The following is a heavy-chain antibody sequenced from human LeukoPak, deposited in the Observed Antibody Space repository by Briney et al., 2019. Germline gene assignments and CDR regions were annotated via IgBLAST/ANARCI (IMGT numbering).Heavy chain of an antibody. J-gene: IGHJ6*03. CDR3: ARDDRITIFGVVIFPMDV. D-gene: IGHD3-3*01. V-gene: IGHV3-43D*03. CDR2: ISWDGGST. CDR1: GFTFDDYA. Sequence: PGGSLRLSCAASGFTFDDYAMHWVRQAPGKGLEWVSLISWDGGSTYYADSVKGRFTISRDNSKNSLYLQMNSLRAEDTAVYYCARDDRITIFGVVIFPMDVWGKGTTVTVSS.